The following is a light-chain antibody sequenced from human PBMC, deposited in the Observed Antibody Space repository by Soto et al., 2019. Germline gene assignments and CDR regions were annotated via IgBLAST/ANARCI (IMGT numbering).Light chain of an antibody. CDR2: AAS. CDR1: PSVSGSN. V-gene: IGKV3-15*01. J-gene: IGKJ1*01. CDR3: QQYNNWPV. Sequence: EIVLTQSPVTLSLSPGERATLSCRASPSVSGSNLAWYQQKPGQAPRLLIYAASTRATGIPARFSGSGSGTEFTLTISSLQSEDFAVYYCQQYNNWPVFGQGTKVDIK.